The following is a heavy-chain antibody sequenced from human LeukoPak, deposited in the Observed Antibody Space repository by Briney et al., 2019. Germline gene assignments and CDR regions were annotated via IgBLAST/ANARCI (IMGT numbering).Heavy chain of an antibody. V-gene: IGHV4-59*01. CDR2: IYYSGST. CDR1: GGSISSYY. Sequence: SETLSLTCTVSGGSISSYYWSWLRQPPGKGLEWIGYIYYSGSTNYNPSLKSRVTISVDTSKNQFSLKLSSVTAADTAVYYCARDASIGWFDPWGQGTLVTVSS. CDR3: ARDASIGWFDP. D-gene: IGHD6-6*01. J-gene: IGHJ5*02.